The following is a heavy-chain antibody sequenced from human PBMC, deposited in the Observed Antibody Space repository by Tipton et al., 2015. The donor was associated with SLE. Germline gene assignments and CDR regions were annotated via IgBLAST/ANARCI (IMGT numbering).Heavy chain of an antibody. CDR2: IYTSAST. CDR3: ARGGGSYYDY. CDR1: GGSFSGYY. J-gene: IGHJ4*02. Sequence: TLSLTCAVYGGSFSGYYWSWVRQPAGKGLEWIGRIYTSASTIYNPSLKSRVTLSSDTPKNQFSLRVRSVTAADTAVYYCARGGGSYYDYWGQGTLVTVSS. V-gene: IGHV4-59*10. D-gene: IGHD1-26*01.